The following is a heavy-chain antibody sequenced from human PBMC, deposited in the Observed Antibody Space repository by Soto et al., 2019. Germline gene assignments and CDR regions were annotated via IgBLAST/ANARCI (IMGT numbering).Heavy chain of an antibody. CDR2: INAGNGNT. D-gene: IGHD4-4*01. CDR1: GYTFTNYA. J-gene: IGHJ5*02. Sequence: GASVKVSCKASGYTFTNYAMHWVRQAPGQRLEWMGWINAGNGNTKYSQKLQGRVTITRDTSASTAYMELSSLTSEDTAVYYCARDPSVTLPYNWFDPWGQGTLVTVSS. V-gene: IGHV1-3*01. CDR3: ARDPSVTLPYNWFDP.